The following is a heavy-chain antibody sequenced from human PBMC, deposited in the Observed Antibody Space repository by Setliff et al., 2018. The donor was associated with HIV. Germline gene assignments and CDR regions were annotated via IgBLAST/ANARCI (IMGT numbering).Heavy chain of an antibody. D-gene: IGHD6-19*01. CDR2: IYHSGTT. V-gene: IGHV4-38-2*02. CDR1: GYSISSVSY. J-gene: IGHJ4*02. Sequence: SETLSLTCTVSGYSISSVSYWGWIRQPPGKGLEWIGSIYHSGTTYYNPSLKSRVTISVDTSKNQFSLKLSSVTAADTAVYYCARESTDSSGYYRGYFDYWGRGTLVTVSS. CDR3: ARESTDSSGYYRGYFDY.